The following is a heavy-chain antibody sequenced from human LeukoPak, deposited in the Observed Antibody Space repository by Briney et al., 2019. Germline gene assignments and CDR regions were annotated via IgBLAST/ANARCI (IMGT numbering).Heavy chain of an antibody. CDR3: AKRGVVIRVILVGFHKEAYYFDS. V-gene: IGHV3-11*03. CDR1: GGSFSGYY. Sequence: LSLTCAVYGGSFSGYYWSWIRQPPGKGLEWVAGISDRGSRTNYADSVKGRFTISTDHPKNTLYLQMNSLRAEDTAVYFCAKRGVVIRVILVGFHKEAYYFDSWGQGALVTVSS. CDR2: ISDRGSRT. D-gene: IGHD3-22*01. J-gene: IGHJ4*02.